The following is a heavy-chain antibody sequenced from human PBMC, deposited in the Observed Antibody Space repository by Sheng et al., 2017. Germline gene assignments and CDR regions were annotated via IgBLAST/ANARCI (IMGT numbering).Heavy chain of an antibody. J-gene: IGHJ4*02. Sequence: QVQLVQSGAEVKKPGASVKVSCKVSEYIVTELSMHWVRQAPGKGLEWMGGFDPEYGERVNSQKFKGRVTMTQDASTDTVYMEVSSLTSDDTAVYYCATSLRAQWLIKFDYWGQGTLVTVSS. CDR2: FDPEYGER. CDR3: ATSLRAQWLIKFDY. CDR1: EYIVTELS. V-gene: IGHV1-24*01. D-gene: IGHD6-19*01.